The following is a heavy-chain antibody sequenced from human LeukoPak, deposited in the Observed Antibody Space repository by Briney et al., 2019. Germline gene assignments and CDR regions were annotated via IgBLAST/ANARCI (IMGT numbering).Heavy chain of an antibody. V-gene: IGHV3-30-3*01. CDR1: GFTFSSYA. CDR2: ISYDGSNK. D-gene: IGHD3-10*01. Sequence: GGSLRLSCAASGFTFSSYAMHWVRQAPGKGLEWVAVISYDGSNKYYADSVKGRFIISRDNSKNTLYLQMNSLRAEDTAVYYCARDLNYYGSGSPDYWGQGTLVTVSS. J-gene: IGHJ4*02. CDR3: ARDLNYYGSGSPDY.